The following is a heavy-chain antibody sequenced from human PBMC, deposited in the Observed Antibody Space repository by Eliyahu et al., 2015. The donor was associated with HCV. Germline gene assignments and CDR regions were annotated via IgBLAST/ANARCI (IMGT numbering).Heavy chain of an antibody. Sequence: EVQLLESGGGLVQPGGSLRLSCAASGFXFSSYAMGWVRHAPGKGLEWVSTVSASGSSTYYADSVKGRFTISRDISKNTLFLQMNSLRAEDTALYHCAKYRALLRDAFDIWGQGTMVTVSS. V-gene: IGHV3-23*01. CDR1: GFXFSSYA. CDR3: AKYRALLRDAFDI. J-gene: IGHJ3*02. D-gene: IGHD3-3*01. CDR2: VSASGSST.